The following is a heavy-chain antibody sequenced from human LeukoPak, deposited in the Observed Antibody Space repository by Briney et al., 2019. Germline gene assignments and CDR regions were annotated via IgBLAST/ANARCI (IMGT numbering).Heavy chain of an antibody. V-gene: IGHV4-30-2*01. D-gene: IGHD6-13*01. CDR1: GGSISXGXXX. J-gene: IGHJ4*02. Sequence: SGGSISXGXXXXXWXXXPXGXXXXXXXYIYHSGSTYCNPSLKSRVTISVDRSKNQFSLKLSSVTAADTAVYYCARELGEGSSWPHFDYWGQGTLVTVSS. CDR2: IYHSGST. CDR3: ARELGEGSSWPHFDY.